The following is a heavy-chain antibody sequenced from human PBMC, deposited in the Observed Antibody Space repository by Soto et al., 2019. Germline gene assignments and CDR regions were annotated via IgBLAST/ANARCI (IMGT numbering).Heavy chain of an antibody. CDR3: ARAGPRTVPAVNYGMDV. CDR1: GGAISIYY. J-gene: IGHJ6*02. V-gene: IGHV4-59*01. Sequence: SETLSLTCSGSGGAISIYYWSLIRQPPGRGLEWIGYIYYSGSTNYNPSLKSRVTISVDTSKKQFSLKLSSVTAADTAVYYSARAGPRTVPAVNYGMDVWGQGTPVTVSS. CDR2: IYYSGST. D-gene: IGHD2-2*01.